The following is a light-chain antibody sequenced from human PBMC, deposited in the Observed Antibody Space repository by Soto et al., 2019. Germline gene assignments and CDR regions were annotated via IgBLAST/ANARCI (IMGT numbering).Light chain of an antibody. V-gene: IGLV1-40*01. J-gene: IGLJ1*01. Sequence: QSVLTQPPPVPGPPGQRAPISFSGTSPTIGAGYEVHWYHQLPGTAPKLVVSGNGNRPSGVPDRLSASKSGTSASLAITGLQAEDEGHYYCQSYDKRLTAYVFGTGTKLTVL. CDR1: SPTIGAGYE. CDR3: QSYDKRLTAYV. CDR2: GNG.